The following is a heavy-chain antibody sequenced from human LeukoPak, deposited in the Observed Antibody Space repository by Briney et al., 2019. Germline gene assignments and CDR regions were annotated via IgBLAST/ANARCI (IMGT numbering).Heavy chain of an antibody. J-gene: IGHJ6*02. V-gene: IGHV3-11*01. CDR2: ISSSGSTI. D-gene: IGHD3-3*01. Sequence: PGGSLRLSCAASGFTFSDYYMSWIRQAPGKGLEWVSYISSSGSTIYYADSVKGRFTISRDNAKNSLYLQMNSLRAEDTAVYYCARVPVTIFGVVIWGSPYGMDVWGQGTTVTVS. CDR1: GFTFSDYY. CDR3: ARVPVTIFGVVIWGSPYGMDV.